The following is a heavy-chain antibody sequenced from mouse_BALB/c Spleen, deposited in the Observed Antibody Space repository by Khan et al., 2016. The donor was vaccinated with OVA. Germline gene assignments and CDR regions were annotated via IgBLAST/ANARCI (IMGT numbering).Heavy chain of an antibody. D-gene: IGHD3-3*01. J-gene: IGHJ2*01. CDR1: GYSITSGYG. CDR2: ISYSGST. Sequence: EVQLQESGPGLVKPSQSLSLTCTVTGYSITSGYGWNWIRQFPGNKQEWMGYISYSGSTNYNPTLKSRITITRDTSKNQFFLQLNSVTTEDTATYFCARTSRIKYWGQGTTLTVSS. CDR3: ARTSRIKY. V-gene: IGHV3-2*02.